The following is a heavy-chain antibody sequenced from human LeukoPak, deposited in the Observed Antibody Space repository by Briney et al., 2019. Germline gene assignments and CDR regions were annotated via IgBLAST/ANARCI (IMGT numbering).Heavy chain of an antibody. CDR3: ARGGIPTGPYYYFYYMDV. Sequence: GGSLRLSCAVSGFTFSDYYMNWIRQAPGKGLEWVSYISSSGSIIYYADSVKGRFTISRDNSRNTLYLQMNSLRGEDAAVYSCARGGIPTGPYYYFYYMDVWGKGTAVTVSS. CDR2: ISSSGSII. CDR1: GFTFSDYY. D-gene: IGHD3-10*01. V-gene: IGHV3-11*04. J-gene: IGHJ6*03.